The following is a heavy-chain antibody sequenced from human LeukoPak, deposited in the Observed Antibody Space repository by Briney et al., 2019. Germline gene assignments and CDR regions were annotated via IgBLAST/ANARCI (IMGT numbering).Heavy chain of an antibody. D-gene: IGHD5-12*01. V-gene: IGHV4-39*01. CDR1: GGSISSSSYY. J-gene: IGHJ4*02. Sequence: PSETLSLTCTVSGGSISSSSYYWGWIRQPPGKGLEWIGSIYYSGSTYYNPSLKSRVTISVDTSKNQFSLKLSSVTAADTAVYYCARHRIRYMVATAVDYWGQGTLVTVSS. CDR2: IYYSGST. CDR3: ARHRIRYMVATAVDY.